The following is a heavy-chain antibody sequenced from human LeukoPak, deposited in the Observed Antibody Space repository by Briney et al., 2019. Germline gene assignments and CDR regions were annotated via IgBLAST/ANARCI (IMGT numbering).Heavy chain of an antibody. D-gene: IGHD3-9*01. CDR1: GGSFSGYY. Sequence: KPSETLPLTCAVYGGSFSGYYWSWIRQPPGKGLEWIGEINHSGSTNYNPSLKSRVTISVDTSKNQFSLKLSSVTAADTAVYYCARHDIGIRAFDIWGQGTMVTVSS. V-gene: IGHV4-34*01. J-gene: IGHJ3*02. CDR3: ARHDIGIRAFDI. CDR2: INHSGST.